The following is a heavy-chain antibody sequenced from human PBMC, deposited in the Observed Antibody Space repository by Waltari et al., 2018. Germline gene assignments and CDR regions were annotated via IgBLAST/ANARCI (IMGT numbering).Heavy chain of an antibody. Sequence: QVQLVQSGAEVKKPGSSVKVSCKASGGTFSSYTISWVRQAPGQGLEWMGRIIPIRGIANYEQKFQGRVTITADKSTSTAYMELSSLRSEDTAVYYCARARGSSGYSENFDYWGQGTLVTVSS. D-gene: IGHD3-22*01. V-gene: IGHV1-69*02. J-gene: IGHJ4*02. CDR2: IIPIRGIA. CDR1: GGTFSSYT. CDR3: ARARGSSGYSENFDY.